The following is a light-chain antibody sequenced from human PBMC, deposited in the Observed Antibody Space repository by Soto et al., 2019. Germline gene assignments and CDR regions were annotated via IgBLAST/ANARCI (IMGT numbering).Light chain of an antibody. CDR3: QQYSSTPHT. J-gene: IGKJ2*01. CDR2: GTG. V-gene: IGKV3-20*01. Sequence: EIFLTQSPGTLSLSPGQRATLSCRASQSVSSSYLAWYQHKRGQAPRLLMFGTGSRATGIPDRFSGTGSGTDFTLIINRLEPEDFAVYYCQQYSSTPHTFGQGTKVDIK. CDR1: QSVSSSY.